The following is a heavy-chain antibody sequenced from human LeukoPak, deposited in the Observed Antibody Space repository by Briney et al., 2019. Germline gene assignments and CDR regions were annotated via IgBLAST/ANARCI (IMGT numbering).Heavy chain of an antibody. J-gene: IGHJ6*01. CDR2: INPNSGDA. V-gene: IGHV1-2*02. Sequence: ASVKVSCKASGYLFIGQFLHWVRQAPGQGLEWMGWINPNSGDAKFAHQFQGRVTGSRDTSISTVYMELSSLTSDDTAVYYCLRAGFGMGVWGQGAAV. CDR1: GYLFIGQF. CDR3: LRAGFGMGV. D-gene: IGHD3-10*01.